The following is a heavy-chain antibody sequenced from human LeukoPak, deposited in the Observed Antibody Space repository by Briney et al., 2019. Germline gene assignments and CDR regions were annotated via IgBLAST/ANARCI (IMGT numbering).Heavy chain of an antibody. Sequence: PSETLSLTCTVSGGSISSYYWSWIRQPPGKGLEWIGYIYYSGSTNYNPSLKSRVTISVDTSKNQFSLKLSSVTAADTAVYYCARWAGTGENYFDYWGQGTLVTVSS. V-gene: IGHV4-59*01. CDR2: IYYSGST. J-gene: IGHJ4*02. CDR3: ARWAGTGENYFDY. D-gene: IGHD6-19*01. CDR1: GGSISSYY.